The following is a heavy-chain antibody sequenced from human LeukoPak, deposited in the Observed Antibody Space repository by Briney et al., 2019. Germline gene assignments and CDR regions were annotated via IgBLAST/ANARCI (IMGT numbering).Heavy chain of an antibody. CDR3: AKDITVMVPYYFDY. V-gene: IGHV3-43D*03. Sequence: PGGSLRLSCAASGFTFDDYTMHWVRQAPGKGLEWVSPISWDGGSTYYADSVKGRFTISRDNSKNSLYLQMNSLRAEDTALYYCAKDITVMVPYYFDYWGQGTLVTVSS. D-gene: IGHD5-18*01. CDR2: ISWDGGST. CDR1: GFTFDDYT. J-gene: IGHJ4*02.